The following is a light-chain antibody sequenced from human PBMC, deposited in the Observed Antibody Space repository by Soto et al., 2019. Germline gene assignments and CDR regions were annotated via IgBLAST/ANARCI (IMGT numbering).Light chain of an antibody. J-gene: IGKJ1*01. CDR3: QQYGSSLWT. Sequence: IVMTQSPAPLSVSAGERATLSCRASQSISDTLAWYQQKPGQAPRLLIYGASGRATGFPARFSGSWSGTDCTLTISRLEPEDVAVYYCQQYGSSLWTFGQGTKVDI. CDR2: GAS. CDR1: QSISDT. V-gene: IGKV3-20*01.